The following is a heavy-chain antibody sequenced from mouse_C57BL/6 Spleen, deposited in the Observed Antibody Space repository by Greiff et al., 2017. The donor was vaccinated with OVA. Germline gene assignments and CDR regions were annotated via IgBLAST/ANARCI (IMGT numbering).Heavy chain of an antibody. Sequence: VQLQQPGAELVMPGASVKLSCKASGYTFTSYWMHWVKQRPGQGLEWIGEIDPSDSYTNYNQKFKGKSTLTVDKSSSTAYMQLSSLTSEDAAVYYYSRDLGLPFDYWGQGTTLTVSS. J-gene: IGHJ2*01. D-gene: IGHD4-1*01. CDR2: IDPSDSYT. CDR3: SRDLGLPFDY. V-gene: IGHV1-69*01. CDR1: GYTFTSYW.